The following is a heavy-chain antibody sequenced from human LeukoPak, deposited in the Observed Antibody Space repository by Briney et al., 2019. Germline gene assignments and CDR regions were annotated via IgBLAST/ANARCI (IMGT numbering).Heavy chain of an antibody. D-gene: IGHD4-17*01. CDR2: FDPEDGET. J-gene: IGHJ2*01. V-gene: IGHV1-24*01. Sequence: GASVKVSCKVSGYTLTELSMHWVRQAPGKGLEWMGGFDPEDGETIYAQKFQGRVTMTEDTSTDTAYMDLSSLRSEDTAVYYCATDYHFLVTTAPWYFDLWGRGTLVTVSS. CDR1: GYTLTELS. CDR3: ATDYHFLVTTAPWYFDL.